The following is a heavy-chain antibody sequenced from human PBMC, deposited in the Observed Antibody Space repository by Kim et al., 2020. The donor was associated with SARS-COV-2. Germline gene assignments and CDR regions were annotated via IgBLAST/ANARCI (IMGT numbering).Heavy chain of an antibody. CDR3: ARGGYCSSTSCLYYYYYYGMDV. CDR1: GGSFSGYY. Sequence: SETLSLTCAVYGGSFSGYYWSWIRQPPGKGLEWIGEINHSGSTNYNPSLKSRVTISVDTSKNQFSLKLSSVTAADTAVYYCARGGYCSSTSCLYYYYYYGMDVWGQGTTVTVSS. J-gene: IGHJ6*02. V-gene: IGHV4-34*01. D-gene: IGHD2-2*01. CDR2: INHSGST.